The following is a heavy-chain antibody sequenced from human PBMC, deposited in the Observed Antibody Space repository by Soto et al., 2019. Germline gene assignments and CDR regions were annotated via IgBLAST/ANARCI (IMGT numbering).Heavy chain of an antibody. J-gene: IGHJ6*02. Sequence: QVQLVQSGAEVKKPGASVKVSCKASGYTFTSYDINWVRQATGQGLEWMGWMNPNSGNTGYAQNYQGRVTMTRNTSISTAHMDLSSLRSEDTAVYYCACIGVVTYYYYGMDVWGQGTTVTVSS. V-gene: IGHV1-8*01. CDR1: GYTFTSYD. D-gene: IGHD2-21*02. CDR2: MNPNSGNT. CDR3: ACIGVVTYYYYGMDV.